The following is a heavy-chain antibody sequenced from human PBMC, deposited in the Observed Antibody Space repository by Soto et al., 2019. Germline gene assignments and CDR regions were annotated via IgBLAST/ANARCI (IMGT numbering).Heavy chain of an antibody. CDR2: IYWNDDK. CDR3: VTGYYGSGSYYAYYSGMDV. CDR1: GFSLSTSGVG. J-gene: IGHJ6*02. Sequence: QITLKESGPTLVKPTQTLTLTCTFSGFSLSTSGVGVGWIRQPPGKALEWLALIYWNDDKRYSPSLKSRLTITKDTSKNQVVLTMTNMDPVDTATYYGVTGYYGSGSYYAYYSGMDVWGQGTTVTVSS. D-gene: IGHD3-10*01. V-gene: IGHV2-5*01.